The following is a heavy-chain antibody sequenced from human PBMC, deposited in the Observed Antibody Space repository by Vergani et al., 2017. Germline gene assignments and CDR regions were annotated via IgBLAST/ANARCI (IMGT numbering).Heavy chain of an antibody. D-gene: IGHD4-17*01. CDR1: GFTFSSYG. CDR3: ASDSYGDYVNWFDP. V-gene: IGHV3-33*01. CDR2: IWYDGSNK. J-gene: IGHJ5*02. Sequence: QVQLVESGGGVVQPGRSLRLSCAASGFTFSSYGMHWVRQAPGKGLEWVAVIWYDGSNKYYADSVKGRFTISRDNSKNTLYLQMNSLRAEDTAVYYCASDSYGDYVNWFDPWGQGTLVTVSS.